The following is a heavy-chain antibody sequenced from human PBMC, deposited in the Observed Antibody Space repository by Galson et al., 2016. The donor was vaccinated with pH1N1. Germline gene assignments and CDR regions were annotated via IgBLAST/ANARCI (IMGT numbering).Heavy chain of an antibody. Sequence: ETLPLTCTVSGASVTGHHWSWIRQPPGKPLEWIGHLYFSGSTTYNPALESRVTISVYPSTTYFSLRLSSVTASDTALYYCARLVGAGDDAFDIWGQGTMVTVSS. CDR1: GASVTGHH. D-gene: IGHD7-27*01. CDR3: ARLVGAGDDAFDI. J-gene: IGHJ3*02. CDR2: LYFSGST. V-gene: IGHV4-59*02.